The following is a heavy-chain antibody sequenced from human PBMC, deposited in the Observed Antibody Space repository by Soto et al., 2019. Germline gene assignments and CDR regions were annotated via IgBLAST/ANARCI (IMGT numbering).Heavy chain of an antibody. D-gene: IGHD2-15*01. V-gene: IGHV4-59*01. CDR2: IYYSGST. J-gene: IGHJ6*02. CDR3: ARDCLADPGGYSCGMDV. CDR1: GGSISSYY. Sequence: SETLSLTCTVSGGSISSYYWSWIRQPPGKGLEWIGYIYYSGSTNYNPSLKSRVTISVDTSKNQFSLELSSVTAADTAVYYCARDCLADPGGYSCGMDVWGQGTTVTVSS.